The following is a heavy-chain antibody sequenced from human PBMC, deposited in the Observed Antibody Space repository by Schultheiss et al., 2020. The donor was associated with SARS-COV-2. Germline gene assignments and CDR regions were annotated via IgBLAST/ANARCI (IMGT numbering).Heavy chain of an antibody. CDR2: INHSGST. J-gene: IGHJ6*02. D-gene: IGHD6-19*01. Sequence: SETLSLTCAVSGYSISSGYYWSWIRQPPGKGLEWIGEINHSGSTNYNPSLKSRVTISVDTSKNQFSLKLSSVTAADTAVYYCAREPSYSSGGMDVWGQGTTVTVSS. CDR3: AREPSYSSGGMDV. V-gene: IGHV4-38-2*02. CDR1: GYSISSGYY.